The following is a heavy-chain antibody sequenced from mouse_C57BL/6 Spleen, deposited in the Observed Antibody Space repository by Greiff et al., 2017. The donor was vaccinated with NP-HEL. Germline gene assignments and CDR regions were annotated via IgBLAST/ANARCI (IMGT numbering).Heavy chain of an antibody. Sequence: EVHLVESGPGMVKPSQSLSLTCTVTGYSITSGYDWHWIRHFPGNKLEWMGYISYSGSTNYNPSLKSRISITHDTSKNHFFLKLNSVTTEDTATYYCARGVYGSSYWYFDVWGTGTTVTVSS. V-gene: IGHV3-1*01. CDR2: ISYSGST. CDR3: ARGVYGSSYWYFDV. J-gene: IGHJ1*03. D-gene: IGHD1-1*01. CDR1: GYSITSGYD.